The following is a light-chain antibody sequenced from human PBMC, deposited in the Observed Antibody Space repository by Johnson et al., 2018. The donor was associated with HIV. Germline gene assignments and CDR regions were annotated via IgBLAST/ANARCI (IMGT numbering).Light chain of an antibody. J-gene: IGLJ1*01. CDR1: TSNIEDNS. Sequence: QSVLTQPPSVSAAPGQKVTISCSGSTSNIEDNSVSWYQLFPGTAPKLLIYENNRRPSGIPDRFSGSKSGPSATMGITGLQTGDEGDYYCGTWDGSLSAGAVFGTGTKVTVL. V-gene: IGLV1-51*02. CDR3: GTWDGSLSAGAV. CDR2: ENN.